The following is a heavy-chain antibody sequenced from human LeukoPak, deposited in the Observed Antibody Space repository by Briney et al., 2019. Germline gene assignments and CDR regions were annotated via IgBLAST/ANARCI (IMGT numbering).Heavy chain of an antibody. D-gene: IGHD3-10*01. CDR3: ARDGATMVRGVFDY. V-gene: IGHV3-21*01. J-gene: IGHJ4*02. CDR2: ISSSSSYI. CDR1: GFTFSSYS. Sequence: KPGGSLRLSCAASGFTFSSYSMNWVRQAPGKGLEWVSSISSSSSYIYYADSVKGRFTISRDNAKNSLYLQMNSLRAEDTAVYYCARDGATMVRGVFDYWGQGTLVTVSS.